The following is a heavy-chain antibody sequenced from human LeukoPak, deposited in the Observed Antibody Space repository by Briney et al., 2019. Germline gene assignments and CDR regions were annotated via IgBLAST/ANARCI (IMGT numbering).Heavy chain of an antibody. V-gene: IGHV3-9*01. CDR1: VFTFDDYA. Sequence: GRCLRLSCAASVFTFDDYAMHWVRQAPGKGVEGVSGISWNSGSIGYADSVKGRFTISRDNAKNSLYLQMNSLRAEDTAVYYCAKSHPNFDWHLDYWGQGTLVTVSS. D-gene: IGHD3-9*01. J-gene: IGHJ4*02. CDR2: ISWNSGSI. CDR3: AKSHPNFDWHLDY.